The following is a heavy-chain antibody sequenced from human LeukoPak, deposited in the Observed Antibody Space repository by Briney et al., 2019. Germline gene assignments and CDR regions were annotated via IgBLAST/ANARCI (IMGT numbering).Heavy chain of an antibody. CDR2: ISYDGSNK. D-gene: IGHD3-10*01. CDR3: AKDGFPRSPITMVRGVMPEPAFDI. Sequence: GGSLRLSCAASGFTFSSYGMHWVRQAPGKGLEWVAVISYDGSNKYYADSVKGRFTISRDNSKNTLYLQMNSLRAEDTAVYYCAKDGFPRSPITMVRGVMPEPAFDIWGQGTMVTVSS. CDR1: GFTFSSYG. V-gene: IGHV3-30*18. J-gene: IGHJ3*02.